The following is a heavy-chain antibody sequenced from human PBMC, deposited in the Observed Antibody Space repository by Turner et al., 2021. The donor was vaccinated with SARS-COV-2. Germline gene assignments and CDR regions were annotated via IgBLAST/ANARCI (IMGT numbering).Heavy chain of an antibody. D-gene: IGHD2-2*02. V-gene: IGHV1-69*10. Sequence: QVQLVQSGAEVKKPGSSVKVSCKASGGTFSSNAINWVRQAPGQGLEWMGGIIPILGITNYAQKVQGRVTIAADKSTSTAYMGLSSLRSEDTAVYYCAREIPIQRGAFDIWGQGTMVTVSS. CDR1: GGTFSSNA. J-gene: IGHJ3*02. CDR3: AREIPIQRGAFDI. CDR2: IIPILGIT.